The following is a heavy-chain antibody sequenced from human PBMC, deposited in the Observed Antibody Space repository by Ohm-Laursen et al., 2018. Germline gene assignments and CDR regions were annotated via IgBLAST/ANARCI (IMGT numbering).Heavy chain of an antibody. D-gene: IGHD6-19*01. CDR1: GFTFSSYG. CDR3: ARVRAVADY. Sequence: SLRLSCAASGFTFSSYGMHWVRQAPGKGLEWVAVISYDGSNKYYADSVKGRFTISRDNSKNTLYLQMNSLRAEDTAVYYCARVRAVADYWGQGTLVTVSS. V-gene: IGHV3-30*03. J-gene: IGHJ4*02. CDR2: ISYDGSNK.